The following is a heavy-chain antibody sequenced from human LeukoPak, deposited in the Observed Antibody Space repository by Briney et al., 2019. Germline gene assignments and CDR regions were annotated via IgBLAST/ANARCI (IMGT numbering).Heavy chain of an antibody. J-gene: IGHJ3*02. V-gene: IGHV3-48*02. Sequence: GGSLRLSCAASGFTFSSYSMNWVRQAPGKGLEWVSYISSSSSTIYYADSVKGRFTISRDNAKNSLYLQMNSLRDEDTAVYYCARDYDSSGYSDAFDIRGQGTMVTVSS. CDR3: ARDYDSSGYSDAFDI. CDR1: GFTFSSYS. D-gene: IGHD3-22*01. CDR2: ISSSSSTI.